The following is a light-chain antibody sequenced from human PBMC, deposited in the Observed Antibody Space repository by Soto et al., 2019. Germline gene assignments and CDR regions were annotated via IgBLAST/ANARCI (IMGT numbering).Light chain of an antibody. Sequence: DIQMTQSPSSLSASVGDRVTITCRASQRIASYLNWYQQKPGKAPRLLIFATSNLKSGVPSRFSGSGSGTNFTLSISSQQPEDSATYYFQQTRTVSPEWTFGQGTKVEI. CDR2: ATS. J-gene: IGKJ1*01. CDR3: QQTRTVSPEWT. V-gene: IGKV1-39*01. CDR1: QRIASY.